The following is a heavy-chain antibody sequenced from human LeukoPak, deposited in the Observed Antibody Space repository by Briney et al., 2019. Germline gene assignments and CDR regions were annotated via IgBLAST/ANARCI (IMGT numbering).Heavy chain of an antibody. V-gene: IGHV3-7*01. J-gene: IGHJ6*02. CDR1: GGFSFSSYW. CDR2: IKQDGSEK. CDR3: AVQNDYYYYTMDV. Sequence: PGGSLRLSCVTSGGFSFSSYWMSWVRQAPGKGLEWVANIKQDGSEKYYVDSVKGRFTISRDNAKNSLYPQMNSLRAEDTAVYYCAVQNDYYYYTMDVWGQGTTVTVSS.